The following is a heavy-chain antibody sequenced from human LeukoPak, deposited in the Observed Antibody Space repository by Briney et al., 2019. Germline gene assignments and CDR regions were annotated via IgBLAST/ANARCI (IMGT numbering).Heavy chain of an antibody. CDR3: ARDKGTTCIDN. Sequence: GGPLRLSCAASGIPFSTSGMHWVRQAPGKGLEWVAFIWPDGSNKYHADSVKGRFTISRDNSKDTLYLQMNSLRAEDTAVYYCARDKGTTCIDNWGQGALVTVSS. CDR2: IWPDGSNK. D-gene: IGHD4-17*01. J-gene: IGHJ4*02. V-gene: IGHV3-33*01. CDR1: GIPFSTSG.